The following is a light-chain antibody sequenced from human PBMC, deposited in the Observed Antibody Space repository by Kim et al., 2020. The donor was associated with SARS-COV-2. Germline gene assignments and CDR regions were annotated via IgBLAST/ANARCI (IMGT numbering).Light chain of an antibody. CDR1: SLRTYY. V-gene: IGLV3-19*01. J-gene: IGLJ3*02. Sequence: GQKVRITCQGDSLRTYYANWYQQKPGQAPVLVIYGKNNRPSGIPDRFSGSSSGNTASLTITGAQAEDEADYYCNSRDSSGNHLNWVFGGGTKLTVL. CDR3: NSRDSSGNHLNWV. CDR2: GKN.